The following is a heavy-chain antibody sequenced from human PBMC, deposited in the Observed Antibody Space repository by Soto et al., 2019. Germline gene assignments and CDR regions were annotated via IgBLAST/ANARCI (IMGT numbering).Heavy chain of an antibody. D-gene: IGHD1-26*01. Sequence: ASVKVSCNASGYTFTSYAMHWVRQAPGQRLEWMGWINAGNGNTKYSQKFQGRVTITRDTSASTAYMELSSLRSEDTAVYYCARDLGGYAIYYYYGMDVWGQGTRVTVSS. CDR3: ARDLGGYAIYYYYGMDV. J-gene: IGHJ6*02. CDR2: INAGNGNT. CDR1: GYTFTSYA. V-gene: IGHV1-3*01.